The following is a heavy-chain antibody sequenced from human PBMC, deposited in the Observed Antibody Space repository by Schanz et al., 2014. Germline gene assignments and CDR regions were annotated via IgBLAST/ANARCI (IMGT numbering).Heavy chain of an antibody. J-gene: IGHJ6*02. D-gene: IGHD6-13*01. CDR3: ATDHIAAAGSQYFYYYGMGV. CDR1: GYTFPNYG. V-gene: IGHV1-2*06. Sequence: QVQLVQSGAEVKKPGASVKVSCKASGYTFPNYGINWVRQAPGQGLEWMGRINLNSGGTNYAQKFQGRVTMTSDTSIRTAYMELSSLRSEDTAVYYCATDHIAAAGSQYFYYYGMGVWGQGTTVTVSS. CDR2: INLNSGGT.